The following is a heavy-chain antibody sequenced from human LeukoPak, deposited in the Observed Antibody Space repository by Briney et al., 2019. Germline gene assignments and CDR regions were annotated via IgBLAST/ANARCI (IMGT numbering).Heavy chain of an antibody. V-gene: IGHV3-21*01. CDR2: ISSSSSYI. J-gene: IGHJ3*02. CDR3: ARGLLDYGADLLDAFDI. Sequence: AGGSLRLSCAASGFTFSSYSMNWVRQAPGKGLEWVSSISSSSSYIYYADSVKGRFTISRDNAKNSLYLQMNSLRAEDTAVYYCARGLLDYGADLLDAFDIWGQGTMVTVSS. CDR1: GFTFSSYS. D-gene: IGHD4-17*01.